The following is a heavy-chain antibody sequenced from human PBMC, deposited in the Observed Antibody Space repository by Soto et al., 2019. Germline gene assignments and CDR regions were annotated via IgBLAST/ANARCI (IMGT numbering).Heavy chain of an antibody. V-gene: IGHV4-30-4*01. Sequence: PSEPLPLSCTVAGGSSISRDYYRSWIRQPPGKGLEWIGYIYYSGSTYYNPSLKSRVTISVDTSKNQFSLKLSSVTAEDTAVYYCARDQLYYNDISGRPLNAFDVWGQGTMVTVSS. CDR1: GGSSISRDYY. J-gene: IGHJ3*01. D-gene: IGHD3-22*01. CDR2: IYYSGST. CDR3: ARDQLYYNDISGRPLNAFDV.